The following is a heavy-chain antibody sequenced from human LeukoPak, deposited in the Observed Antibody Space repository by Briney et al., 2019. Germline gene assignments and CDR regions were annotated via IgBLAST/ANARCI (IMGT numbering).Heavy chain of an antibody. Sequence: SETLSLTCTVSGGSISSYYWSWIRQPPGKGLEWIGYIYYSGSTNYNPSLKSRVTISVDTSKNQFSLKLSSVTAAGTAVYYCARFPFDYVGGAFDIWGQGTMVTVSS. CDR3: ARFPFDYVGGAFDI. CDR2: IYYSGST. J-gene: IGHJ3*02. V-gene: IGHV4-59*08. D-gene: IGHD4-17*01. CDR1: GGSISSYY.